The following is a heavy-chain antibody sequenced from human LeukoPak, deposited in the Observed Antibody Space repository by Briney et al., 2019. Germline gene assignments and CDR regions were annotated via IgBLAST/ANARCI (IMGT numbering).Heavy chain of an antibody. CDR3: ARASTIGAAGLFDS. Sequence: GGSLRLSCAASGFTVSSICMNWVRQAPGKGLEWVSVIYSGGTTFYADSVKGRFTISRDSSKNTLYLQMNNLRVEDTAVYYCARASTIGAAGLFDSWGQGTLVTVSS. V-gene: IGHV3-53*01. D-gene: IGHD6-13*01. CDR1: GFTVSSIC. J-gene: IGHJ4*02. CDR2: IYSGGTT.